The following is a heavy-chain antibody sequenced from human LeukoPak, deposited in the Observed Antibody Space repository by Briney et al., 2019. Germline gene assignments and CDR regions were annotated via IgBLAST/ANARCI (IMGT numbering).Heavy chain of an antibody. J-gene: IGHJ4*02. Sequence: GRSLRLSCAASGFTFSSYAMHWVRQAPGKGLEWVAVISYDGSNKYYADSVKGRFTISRDNSKNTLYLQMNSLRAEDTAVYYCARADHLKYCSSTSCYAFDYWGQGTLVTVSS. CDR2: ISYDGSNK. V-gene: IGHV3-30-3*01. CDR3: ARADHLKYCSSTSCYAFDY. D-gene: IGHD2-2*01. CDR1: GFTFSSYA.